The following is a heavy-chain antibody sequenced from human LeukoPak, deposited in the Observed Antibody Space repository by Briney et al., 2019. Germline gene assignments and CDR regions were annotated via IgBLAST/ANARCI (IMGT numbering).Heavy chain of an antibody. CDR1: GGTFSSYA. CDR2: INPSGGST. Sequence: EASVKVSCKASGGTFSSYAISWVRQAPGQGLEWMGIINPSGGSTSYAQKFQGRVTMTRDTSTSTVYMELSSLRSEDTAVYYCARGGDYYGSGIYLWGRGTLVTVSS. D-gene: IGHD3-10*01. CDR3: ARGGDYYGSGIYL. V-gene: IGHV1-46*01. J-gene: IGHJ2*01.